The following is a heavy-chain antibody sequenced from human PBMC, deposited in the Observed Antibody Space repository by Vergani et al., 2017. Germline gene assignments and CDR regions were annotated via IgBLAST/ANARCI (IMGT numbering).Heavy chain of an antibody. V-gene: IGHV1-2*02. D-gene: IGHD3-22*01. CDR1: GYTFTGYY. Sequence: QVQLVQSGAEVKKPGASVKVSCKASGYTFTGYYMHWVRQAPGQGLEWMGWINPNSGGTNYAQKFQGRVTMTRDTSISPAYMELSRLRSDDTAVYYCARGFYYDRLQRTLGYWGQGTLVTVSS. J-gene: IGHJ4*02. CDR2: INPNSGGT. CDR3: ARGFYYDRLQRTLGY.